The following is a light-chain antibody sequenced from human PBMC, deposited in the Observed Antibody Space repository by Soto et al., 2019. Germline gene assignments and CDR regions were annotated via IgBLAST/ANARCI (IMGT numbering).Light chain of an antibody. CDR1: QSITSY. V-gene: IGKV1-39*01. CDR2: AAS. J-gene: IGKJ1*01. Sequence: DIQMTQSPSSLSASVGDSVTITCRASQSITSYLNWYQQKPGKAHQLLIYAASSLQSWVTSRFSGSVSGTDFTLAISSLQPGDFANYFFQRSDTTPWTFGQGTKVEV. CDR3: QRSDTTPWT.